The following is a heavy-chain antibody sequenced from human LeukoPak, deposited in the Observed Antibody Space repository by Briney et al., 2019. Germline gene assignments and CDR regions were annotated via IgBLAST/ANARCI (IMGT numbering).Heavy chain of an antibody. CDR1: GYTFTGYY. V-gene: IGHV1-2*02. D-gene: IGHD3-3*01. Sequence: GASVKVSCKASGYTFTGYYMHWVRQAPGQGLEWMGWINPNSGGTNYAQKFQGRVTMTRDTSITTTYMELSRLRFDDTAVYYCARDSIFDYWGQGTLVTVSS. J-gene: IGHJ4*02. CDR2: INPNSGGT. CDR3: ARDSIFDY.